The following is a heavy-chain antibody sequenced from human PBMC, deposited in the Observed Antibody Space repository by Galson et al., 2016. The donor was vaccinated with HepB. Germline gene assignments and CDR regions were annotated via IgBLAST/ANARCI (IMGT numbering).Heavy chain of an antibody. D-gene: IGHD1-14*01. CDR1: GDSISIRGYY. J-gene: IGHJ4*02. V-gene: IGHV4-39*02. CDR3: ARRTLQPSFDY. Sequence: ETLSLTCTVSGDSISIRGYYWAWIRQPPGKGLEWIGSIYHSGNTYNNPSLKTRVSMSVDTSKNHFSLELSSVTAADKAVYYCARRTLQPSFDYWGQGTPVSVSS. CDR2: IYHSGNT.